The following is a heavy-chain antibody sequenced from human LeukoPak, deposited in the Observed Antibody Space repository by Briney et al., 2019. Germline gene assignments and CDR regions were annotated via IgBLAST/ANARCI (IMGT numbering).Heavy chain of an antibody. CDR1: GYTSTSYG. V-gene: IGHV1-18*01. CDR2: ISAYNGNT. CDR3: ARRGPYDYVWGSYRPNLFDY. D-gene: IGHD3-16*02. Sequence: ASVKVSCKASGYTSTSYGISWVRQAPGQGLEWMGWISAYNGNTDYAQKLQGRVTMTTDTSTSTAYMELRSLRSDDTAVYYCARRGPYDYVWGSYRPNLFDYWGQGTLVTVSS. J-gene: IGHJ4*02.